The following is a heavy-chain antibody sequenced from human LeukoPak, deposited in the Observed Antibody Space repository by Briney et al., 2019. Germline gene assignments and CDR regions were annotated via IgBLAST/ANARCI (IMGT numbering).Heavy chain of an antibody. CDR1: GFTFSSYS. CDR2: ISSSSSYI. Sequence: AGSLRLSCAASGFTFSSYSMNWVRQAPGKGLEWVSSISSSSSYIYYADSVKGRFTISRDNAKNSLYLQMNSLRAEDTAVYYCARDLNSDYPFDYWGQGTLVTVSS. D-gene: IGHD3-16*01. J-gene: IGHJ4*02. CDR3: ARDLNSDYPFDY. V-gene: IGHV3-21*01.